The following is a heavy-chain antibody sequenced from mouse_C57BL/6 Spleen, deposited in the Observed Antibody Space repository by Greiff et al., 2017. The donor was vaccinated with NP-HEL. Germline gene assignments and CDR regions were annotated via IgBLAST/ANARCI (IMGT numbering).Heavy chain of an antibody. D-gene: IGHD2-2*01. CDR3: AYGYDWYFDV. CDR1: GYTFTSYW. V-gene: IGHV1-64*01. CDR2: IHPNSGST. J-gene: IGHJ1*03. Sequence: QVQLKQPGAELVKPGASVKLSCKASGYTFTSYWMHWVKQRPGQGLEWIGMIHPNSGSTNYNEKFKSKATLTVDKSSSTAYMQLSSLTSEDSAVYYCAYGYDWYFDVWGTGTTVTVSS.